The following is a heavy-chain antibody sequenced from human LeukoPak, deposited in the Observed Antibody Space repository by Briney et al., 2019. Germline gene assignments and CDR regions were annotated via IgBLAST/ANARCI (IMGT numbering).Heavy chain of an antibody. V-gene: IGHV3-15*01. CDR2: TKSKTDGGTT. CDR1: GFTFSNAW. CDR3: TTDRSRYCSSTSCYILHYGMDV. J-gene: IGHJ6*02. D-gene: IGHD2-2*02. Sequence: GGSLRLSCAASGFTFSNAWMSWVRQAPGKGLEWVGRTKSKTDGGTTDYAAPVKGRFTISRDDSKNTLYLQMNSLKTEDTAVYYCTTDRSRYCSSTSCYILHYGMDVWGQGTTVTVSS.